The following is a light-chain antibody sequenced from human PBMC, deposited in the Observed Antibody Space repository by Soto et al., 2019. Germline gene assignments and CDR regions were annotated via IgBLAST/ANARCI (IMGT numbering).Light chain of an antibody. CDR1: QGVNRYY. Sequence: ENVLTQSPGTLSLSPGERATLSCRASQGVNRYYLAWYQQRPGQAPRLLNYGASSRATGIPDRFSGSGSGTDFTLTISRLEPEDFGVYYCQQYSSSPLTFGGGTKVDIK. J-gene: IGKJ4*01. CDR2: GAS. V-gene: IGKV3-20*01. CDR3: QQYSSSPLT.